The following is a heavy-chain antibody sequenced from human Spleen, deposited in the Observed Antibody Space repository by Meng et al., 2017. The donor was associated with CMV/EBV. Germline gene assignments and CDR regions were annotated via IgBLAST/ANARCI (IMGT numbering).Heavy chain of an antibody. CDR3: ARALQWLVMVLDD. V-gene: IGHV1-2*02. D-gene: IGHD6-19*01. CDR2: INPNSGDT. J-gene: IGHJ4*02. CDR1: GYTFTGYY. Sequence: CRDSGYTFTGYYIHWVRQAPGPGLEWMGWINPNSGDTKYAQKFQGRVTMTRDTSISTAYMDLTRLRSDDTAVYYCARALQWLVMVLDDWGQGTLVTVSS.